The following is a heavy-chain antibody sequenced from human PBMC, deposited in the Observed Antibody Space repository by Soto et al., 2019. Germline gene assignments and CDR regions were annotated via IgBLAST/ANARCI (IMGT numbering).Heavy chain of an antibody. V-gene: IGHV4-59*08. J-gene: IGHJ5*02. CDR1: CGSLSSYY. CDR2: IYYSGST. Sequence: SETLSLTWTVSCGSLSSYYVSWIRPPTGKGLEWIGYIYYSGSTNYNPSLKSRVTISVDTSKNQFSLKLSSVTAADTAVYYCARLGYCSSTSCEGWFDPWGQGTLVTVSS. CDR3: ARLGYCSSTSCEGWFDP. D-gene: IGHD2-2*01.